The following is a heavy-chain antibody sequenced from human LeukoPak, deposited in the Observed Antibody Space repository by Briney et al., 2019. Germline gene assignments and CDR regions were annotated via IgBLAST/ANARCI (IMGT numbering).Heavy chain of an antibody. D-gene: IGHD6-13*01. CDR1: GYSISTGYY. V-gene: IGHV4-38-2*02. Sequence: SETLSLTCTVSGYSISTGYYWDWIRQPPGKGLEWVGSIYYTGGTYYNPSLKSRVTISVDTSKNQLSLKLSSVTAADTAVYYCAKDSSSWIDAFDIWGQGTMVIVSS. CDR3: AKDSSSWIDAFDI. J-gene: IGHJ3*02. CDR2: IYYTGGT.